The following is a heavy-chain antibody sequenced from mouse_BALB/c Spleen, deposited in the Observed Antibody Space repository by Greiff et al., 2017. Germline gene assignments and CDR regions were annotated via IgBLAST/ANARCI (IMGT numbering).Heavy chain of an antibody. CDR1: GFTFSSYA. CDR3: ANDGYYQYYFDY. D-gene: IGHD2-3*01. V-gene: IGHV5-6-5*01. Sequence: DVQLQESGGGLVKPGGSLKLSCAASGFTFSSYAMSWVRQTPEKRLEWVASISSGGSTYYPDSVKGRFTISRDNARNILYLQMSSLRSEDTAMYYCANDGYYQYYFDYWGQGTTLTVSS. J-gene: IGHJ2*01. CDR2: ISSGGST.